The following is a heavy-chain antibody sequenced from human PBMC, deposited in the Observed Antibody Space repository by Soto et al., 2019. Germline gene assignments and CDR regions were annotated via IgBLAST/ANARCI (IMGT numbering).Heavy chain of an antibody. Sequence: QVQLVQSGAEVKKPGSSVKVSCKASGGTFSSYAISWVRQAPGQGLEWMGGIIPIFGTANYAQQFQGRVTITADESTSTAYMELSSLRSEDTAVYSCARSLTTVTLFDYWGQGTLVTVSS. J-gene: IGHJ4*02. V-gene: IGHV1-69*12. CDR3: ARSLTTVTLFDY. D-gene: IGHD4-17*01. CDR1: GGTFSSYA. CDR2: IIPIFGTA.